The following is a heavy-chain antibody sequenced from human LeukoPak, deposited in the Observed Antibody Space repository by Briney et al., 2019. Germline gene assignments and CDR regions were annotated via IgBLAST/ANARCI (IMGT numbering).Heavy chain of an antibody. Sequence: PSETLSLTCSVSGGSISNYFWTWIRQPPGKGLEWIGYIYSSGSTYYNPSLTSRVTVSVDTSKNQFSLKLSSVTAADTAVYYCARLWRKDWYFDLWGRGTLVTVSS. CDR1: GGSISNYF. CDR2: IYSSGST. D-gene: IGHD3-3*01. J-gene: IGHJ2*01. CDR3: ARLWRKDWYFDL. V-gene: IGHV4-4*08.